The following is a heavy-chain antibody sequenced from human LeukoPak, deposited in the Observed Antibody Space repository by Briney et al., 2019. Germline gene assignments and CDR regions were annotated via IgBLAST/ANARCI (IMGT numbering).Heavy chain of an antibody. D-gene: IGHD6-13*01. CDR1: GFTFNSYA. V-gene: IGHV3-30*04. J-gene: IGHJ4*02. Sequence: PGGSLRLSSAASGFTFNSYAMHWVRQAPGKGLVWLAVISFDGNNTYYTDSVRGRFTISRDNSQNTMDLQMNSLRPEDTAIYYCARDVSSSWYYLDYWGQGALVTVSS. CDR3: ARDVSSSWYYLDY. CDR2: ISFDGNNT.